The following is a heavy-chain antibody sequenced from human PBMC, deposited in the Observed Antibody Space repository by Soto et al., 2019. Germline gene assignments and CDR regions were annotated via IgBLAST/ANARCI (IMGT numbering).Heavy chain of an antibody. V-gene: IGHV3-30-3*02. Sequence: GSLRLSCAASGFTFSSYAMHWVRQAPGKGLEWVAVISYDGSNKYYADSVKGRFTTSRDNSKNTLYLQMNSLRAEDTAVYYCANDFTRCPYYHGYVMAVWGQGTTVTGSS. CDR1: GFTFSSYA. D-gene: IGHD3-10*01. CDR3: ANDFTRCPYYHGYVMAV. CDR2: ISYDGSNK. J-gene: IGHJ6*02.